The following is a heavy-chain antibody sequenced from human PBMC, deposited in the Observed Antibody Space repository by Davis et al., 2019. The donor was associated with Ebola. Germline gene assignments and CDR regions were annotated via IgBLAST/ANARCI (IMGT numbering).Heavy chain of an antibody. V-gene: IGHV3-7*03. Sequence: GESLKISCVASGFTFRSYWMSWVSQAPGKGLEWVADIKQDGSETYYVESVEGRFTISSDNTKNSLYLQMNSLRVEDTAVYYCVRDRDYWVHSYMDVWGNGTTVIVSS. CDR1: GFTFRSYW. CDR2: IKQDGSET. D-gene: IGHD2-8*02. CDR3: VRDRDYWVHSYMDV. J-gene: IGHJ6*03.